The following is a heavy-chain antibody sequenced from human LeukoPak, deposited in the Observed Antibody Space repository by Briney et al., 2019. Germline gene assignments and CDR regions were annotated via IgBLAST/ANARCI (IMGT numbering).Heavy chain of an antibody. D-gene: IGHD5-24*01. V-gene: IGHV3-11*04. CDR2: ISNSGSST. CDR3: ARGRDGYNSGAFDI. Sequence: KPGGSLRLSCAASGFTFTDYYMSWIRQAPGKGLDWVSYISNSGSSTYYADSVKGRFTISRDIAKNSLYLQMNSLRAEDTAVYSCARGRDGYNSGAFDIWGQGTMVTVSS. J-gene: IGHJ3*02. CDR1: GFTFTDYY.